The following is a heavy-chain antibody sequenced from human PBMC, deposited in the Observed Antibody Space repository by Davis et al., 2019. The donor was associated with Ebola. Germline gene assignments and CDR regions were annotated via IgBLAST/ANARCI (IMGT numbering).Heavy chain of an antibody. V-gene: IGHV3-21*04. CDR3: AKGSVTIFGVAPDYYGMDV. Sequence: GGSLRLSCAASGFTFSSYSMNWVRQAPGKGLEWVSSISGRSSYIYYADSVKGRFTISRDNAKNSLYLQMNSLRAEDTAVYYCAKGSVTIFGVAPDYYGMDVWGKGTTVTVSS. CDR2: ISGRSSYI. D-gene: IGHD3-3*01. J-gene: IGHJ6*04. CDR1: GFTFSSYS.